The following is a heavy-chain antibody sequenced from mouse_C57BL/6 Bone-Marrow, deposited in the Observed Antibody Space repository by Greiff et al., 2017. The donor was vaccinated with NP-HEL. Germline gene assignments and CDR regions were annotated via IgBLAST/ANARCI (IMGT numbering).Heavy chain of an antibody. CDR2: IHPNSGST. CDR3: ASGYYRYWYFDV. CDR1: GYTFTSYW. J-gene: IGHJ1*03. V-gene: IGHV1-64*01. Sequence: QVQLQQPGAELVKPGASVKLSCKASGYTFTSYWMHWVKQRPGQGLEWIGMIHPNSGSTNYNEKFKSKATLTVDKSSSTAYMQLSSLTSEDSAVYYCASGYYRYWYFDVWGTGTTVTVSS. D-gene: IGHD2-3*01.